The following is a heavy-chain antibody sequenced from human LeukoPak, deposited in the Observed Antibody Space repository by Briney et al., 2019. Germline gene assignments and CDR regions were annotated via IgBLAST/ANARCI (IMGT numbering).Heavy chain of an antibody. CDR2: IWYDGGNK. V-gene: IGHV3-33*01. J-gene: IGHJ4*02. CDR3: ARDPCSGGSCYADFDY. Sequence: GGSLRLSCAASGFTFSSYGMHWVRQAPGKGLEWVAVIWYDGGNKYYADSVKGRFTISRDNSKNTLYLQMNSLRAEDTAVYYCARDPCSGGSCYADFDYWGQGTLVTVSS. D-gene: IGHD2-15*01. CDR1: GFTFSSYG.